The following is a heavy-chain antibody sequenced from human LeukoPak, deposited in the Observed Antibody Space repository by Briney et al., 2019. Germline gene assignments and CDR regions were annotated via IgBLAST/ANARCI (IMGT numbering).Heavy chain of an antibody. Sequence: GGSLRLSCAASGFTFSTYSMNWVRQAPGKGLEWISCIRSSSTTIYYADSVKGRFTISRDNAKNSLYQQMNSLRAEDTAVYYCASDYSNTVDWYFDLWGRGTLVTVSS. CDR2: IRSSSTTI. J-gene: IGHJ2*01. D-gene: IGHD4-11*01. V-gene: IGHV3-48*01. CDR3: ASDYSNTVDWYFDL. CDR1: GFTFSTYS.